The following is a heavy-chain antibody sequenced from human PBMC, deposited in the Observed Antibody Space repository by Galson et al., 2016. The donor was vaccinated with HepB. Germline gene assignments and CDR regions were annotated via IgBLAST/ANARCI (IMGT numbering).Heavy chain of an antibody. J-gene: IGHJ4*02. V-gene: IGHV3-11*01. Sequence: SLRLSCAASGFTFSDYYMSWIRQAPGKGLEWVSYISSSGDITHYADSEKGRFTISRDNAKNSLSLQMNSLRAEDTAVYYCARGRGNSPIYYFDDWGQGTLVTVSS. CDR2: ISSSGDIT. D-gene: IGHD4-23*01. CDR1: GFTFSDYY. CDR3: ARGRGNSPIYYFDD.